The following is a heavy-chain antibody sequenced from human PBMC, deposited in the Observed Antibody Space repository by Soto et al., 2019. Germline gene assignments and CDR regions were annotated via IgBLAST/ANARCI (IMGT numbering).Heavy chain of an antibody. CDR3: TTCSSTSYTIDY. V-gene: IGHV4-59*04. J-gene: IGHJ4*02. CDR2: IYYSGNT. Sequence: SETLSLTCTVSGGSTSSDNYWSWIRQPPGKGLEWIGHIYYSGNTDYNPSLKSRLAISIGTSKNQFSLKLSSVTAADTAVYYCTTCSSTSYTIDYRGQGIQVTVSS. CDR1: GGSTSSDNY. D-gene: IGHD2-2*01.